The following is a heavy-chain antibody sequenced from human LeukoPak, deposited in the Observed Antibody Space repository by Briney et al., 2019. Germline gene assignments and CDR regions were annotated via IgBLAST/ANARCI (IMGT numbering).Heavy chain of an antibody. V-gene: IGHV3-23*01. Sequence: GGSLRLSCAASGFTFSTYGMSWVRQAPGKGLEWVSAIRGSGDSTYYANSVKGRFTISRDNSKNTLYLQMNSLRAEDTAIYYCAKATPIAAAGYFDFWGQGTLVTVSS. J-gene: IGHJ4*02. D-gene: IGHD6-13*01. CDR2: IRGSGDST. CDR3: AKATPIAAAGYFDF. CDR1: GFTFSTYG.